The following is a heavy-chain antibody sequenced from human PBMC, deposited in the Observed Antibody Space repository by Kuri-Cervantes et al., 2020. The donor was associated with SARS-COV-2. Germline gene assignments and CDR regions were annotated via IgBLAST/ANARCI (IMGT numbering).Heavy chain of an antibody. Sequence: ASVKVSCKASGYTFSDYYIHWVRQAPGQGLEWMGWINPKTGGAKYAQKFQGRVTMTRDTSISTAYMELSRLRSDDTAVYYCARARLYYYGSPGLGWFDPWGQGTLVTVSS. J-gene: IGHJ5*02. V-gene: IGHV1-2*02. D-gene: IGHD3-10*01. CDR2: INPKTGGA. CDR3: ARARLYYYGSPGLGWFDP. CDR1: GYTFSDYY.